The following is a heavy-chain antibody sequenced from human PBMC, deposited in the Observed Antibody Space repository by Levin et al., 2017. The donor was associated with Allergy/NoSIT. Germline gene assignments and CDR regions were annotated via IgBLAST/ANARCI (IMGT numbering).Heavy chain of an antibody. Sequence: ASVKVSCKASGYTFTSYDINWVRQATGQGLEWMGWMNPNSGNTGYAQKFQGRVTMTRNTSISTAYMELSSLRSEDTAVYYCARARIAAAGTFFFWGQGTLVTVSS. CDR3: ARARIAAAGTFFF. CDR1: GYTFTSYD. V-gene: IGHV1-8*01. J-gene: IGHJ4*02. CDR2: MNPNSGNT. D-gene: IGHD6-13*01.